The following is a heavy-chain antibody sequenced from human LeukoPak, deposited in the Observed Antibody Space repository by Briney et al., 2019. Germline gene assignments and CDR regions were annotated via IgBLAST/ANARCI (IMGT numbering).Heavy chain of an antibody. CDR3: ARDLSYYSDRSGYFPT. J-gene: IGHJ5*02. CDR2: FYTSGST. CDR1: GGSISNYY. D-gene: IGHD3-22*01. V-gene: IGHV4-4*07. Sequence: SETLSLTCTVSGGSISNYYWSWIRQPAGKGLEWIGRFYTSGSTNYNPSLQSRVTMSVDTSKNQFSLKLSSVTAADTAVYYCARDLSYYSDRSGYFPTWGQGTLVTVSS.